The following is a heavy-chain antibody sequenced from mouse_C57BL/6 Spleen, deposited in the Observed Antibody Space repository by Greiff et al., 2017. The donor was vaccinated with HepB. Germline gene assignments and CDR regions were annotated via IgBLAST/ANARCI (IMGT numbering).Heavy chain of an antibody. Sequence: EVKLMESGGGLVQPGGSLSLSCAASGFTFTDYYMSWVRQPPGKALEWLGFIRNKANGYTTEYSASVKGRFTISRDNSQSILYLQMNALRAEDSATYYCARYKDYDSPYAMDYWGQGTSVTVSS. CDR3: ARYKDYDSPYAMDY. CDR1: GFTFTDYY. J-gene: IGHJ4*01. D-gene: IGHD2-4*01. V-gene: IGHV7-3*01. CDR2: IRNKANGYTT.